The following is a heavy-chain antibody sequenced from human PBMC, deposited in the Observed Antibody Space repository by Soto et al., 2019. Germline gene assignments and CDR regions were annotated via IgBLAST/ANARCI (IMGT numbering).Heavy chain of an antibody. CDR3: ARGGQLGNLDY. J-gene: IGHJ4*02. CDR1: GGSFSGYY. V-gene: IGHV4-34*01. D-gene: IGHD6-6*01. Sequence: SETLSLTCAVYGGSFSGYYWSWIRQPPGKGLEWIGEINHSGSTNYNPSLKSRVTISVDTSKNQFSLKLSSVTAADTAVYYCARGGQLGNLDYWGQGTLVTVSS. CDR2: INHSGST.